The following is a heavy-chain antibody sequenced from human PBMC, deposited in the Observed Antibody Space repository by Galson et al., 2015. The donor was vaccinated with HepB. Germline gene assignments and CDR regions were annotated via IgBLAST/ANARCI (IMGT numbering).Heavy chain of an antibody. CDR3: ARGITMVRGPHGWFDP. CDR2: ISSSSTI. D-gene: IGHD3-10*01. CDR1: GFTFSSYS. J-gene: IGHJ5*02. Sequence: SLRLSCAASGFTFSSYSMNWVRQAPGKGLEWVSYISSSSTIYYADSVKGRFTISRDNAKNSLYLQMNSLRAEDTAVYYCARGITMVRGPHGWFDPWGQGTLVTVSS. V-gene: IGHV3-48*01.